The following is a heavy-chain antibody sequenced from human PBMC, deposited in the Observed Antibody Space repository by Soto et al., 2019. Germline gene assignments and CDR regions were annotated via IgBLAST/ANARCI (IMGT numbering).Heavy chain of an antibody. CDR3: ATTGVGSGWAHFDY. Sequence: ASVKVSSKVSGYTLTELSMHWVRQAPGKGLEWMGGFDPEDGETIYAQKFQGRVTMTEDTSTDTAYMELSSLRSEDTAVYYCATTGVGSGWAHFDYWGQGTLVTVSS. J-gene: IGHJ4*02. D-gene: IGHD6-19*01. V-gene: IGHV1-24*01. CDR1: GYTLTELS. CDR2: FDPEDGET.